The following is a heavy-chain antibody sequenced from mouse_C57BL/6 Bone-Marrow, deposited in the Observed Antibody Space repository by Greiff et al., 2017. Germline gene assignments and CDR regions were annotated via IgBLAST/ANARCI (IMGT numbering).Heavy chain of an antibody. CDR1: GYTFTSYW. D-gene: IGHD1-1*01. CDR2: IYPGSGSP. Sequence: QVQLQQPGAELVKPGASVKMSCKASGYTFTSYWITWVKQRPGQGLEWIGDIYPGSGSPNYNEKFKSKATLTVDTSSRTAYMQLSSLTSEDSAVYYGARGYGSSYGYFDVWGTGTTVTVSS. J-gene: IGHJ1*03. CDR3: ARGYGSSYGYFDV. V-gene: IGHV1-55*01.